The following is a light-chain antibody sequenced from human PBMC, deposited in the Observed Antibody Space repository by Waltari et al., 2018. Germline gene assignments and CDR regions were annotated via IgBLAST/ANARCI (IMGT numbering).Light chain of an antibody. Sequence: QSALTQPASVSGSPGQSITISCTGTSSDVGSYNLVSWYQQHPGKAPKLMLYEGNKRPSGVSNRFSGSKSGNTASLTISGLQGEDEADYHCCSYAGSNTFVVFGGGTKLTVL. J-gene: IGLJ3*02. CDR3: CSYAGSNTFVV. CDR2: EGN. CDR1: SSDVGSYNL. V-gene: IGLV2-23*03.